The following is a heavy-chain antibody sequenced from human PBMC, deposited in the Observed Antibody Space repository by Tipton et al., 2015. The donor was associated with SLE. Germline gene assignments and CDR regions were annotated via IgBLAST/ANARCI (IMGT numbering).Heavy chain of an antibody. CDR3: ARDSYGSSFGMDV. V-gene: IGHV4-39*07. D-gene: IGHD5-18*01. CDR1: GGSISSSSYY. J-gene: IGHJ6*02. Sequence: LRLSCTVSGGSISSSSYYWGWIRQPPGKGLEWIGSIYYSGSTYYNPSLKSRVTISVDTSKNQFSLKLSSVTAADTAVYYCARDSYGSSFGMDVWGQGP. CDR2: IYYSGST.